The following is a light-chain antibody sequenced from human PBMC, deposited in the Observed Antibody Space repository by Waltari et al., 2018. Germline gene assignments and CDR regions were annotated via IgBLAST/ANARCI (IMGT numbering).Light chain of an antibody. Sequence: QSALTQPRSVSGSPGQSVTISCTGTSSDVGGYGYVSWYQHHPGKAPKLMICDVTKRPAGVPDRCSGSKSGNTASLTISGLQAEDEADYYCCSYAGSYTHVVFGGGTKLTVL. CDR2: DVT. CDR3: CSYAGSYTHVV. J-gene: IGLJ2*01. V-gene: IGLV2-11*01. CDR1: SSDVGGYGY.